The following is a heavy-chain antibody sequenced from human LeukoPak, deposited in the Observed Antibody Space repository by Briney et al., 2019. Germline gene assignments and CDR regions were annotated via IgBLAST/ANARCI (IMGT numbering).Heavy chain of an antibody. J-gene: IGHJ4*02. V-gene: IGHV4-31*03. CDR2: IYYSGST. D-gene: IGHD6-6*01. CDR3: ARDPSPFGYSSSSQGY. CDR1: GGSISSGGYY. Sequence: PSQTLSLTCTVSGGSISSGGYYWSWIRQHPGKGLEWIGYIYYSGSTYYNPSLKSRVTISVDTSKNQFSLKLSSVTAADTAVYYCARDPSPFGYSSSSQGYWGQGTLVTVSS.